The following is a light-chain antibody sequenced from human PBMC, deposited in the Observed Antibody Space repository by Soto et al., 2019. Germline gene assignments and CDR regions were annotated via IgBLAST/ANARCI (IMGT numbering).Light chain of an antibody. CDR2: EVS. J-gene: IGLJ2*01. CDR1: SSDGGGYNY. Sequence: SALTQPPSASGSPGQSVTISCTGTSSDGGGYNYVSWYQQQPGKAPKLMIYEVSKRPSGVPDRFSGSKSGNTASLTVSGLQAEDEADYYCSSYAGSNNFVVFGGGTKLTVL. CDR3: SSYAGSNNFVV. V-gene: IGLV2-8*01.